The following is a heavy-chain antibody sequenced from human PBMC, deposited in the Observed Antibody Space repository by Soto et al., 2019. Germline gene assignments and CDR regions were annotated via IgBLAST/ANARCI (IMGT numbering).Heavy chain of an antibody. CDR2: IYYSGST. CDR1: GCSISSGDYY. V-gene: IGHV4-31*03. CDR3: AREGRLAAAGRFDY. Sequence: SETLSLTCTVSGCSISSGDYYWSWIRQVPKKGLEWIGYIYYSGSTYYNPSLRSRVAMSVDTSKNQFSLKLSSVTAADTAIYYCAREGRLAAAGRFDYWGQGTLVTVSS. D-gene: IGHD6-13*01. J-gene: IGHJ4*02.